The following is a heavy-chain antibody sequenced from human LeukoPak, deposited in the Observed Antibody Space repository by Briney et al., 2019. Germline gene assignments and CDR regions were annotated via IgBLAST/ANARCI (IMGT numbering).Heavy chain of an antibody. Sequence: GASVKVSRKASGYTFTVYYIQWVRQAPGQGLEWMGWINPNSGGTSYAQKFQGRVTMTRDTSITTAYMELSSLRFDDTAVYYCARVFYCSGGICYLNYWGQGTLVTVSS. V-gene: IGHV1-2*02. CDR3: ARVFYCSGGICYLNY. J-gene: IGHJ4*02. D-gene: IGHD2-8*02. CDR2: INPNSGGT. CDR1: GYTFTVYY.